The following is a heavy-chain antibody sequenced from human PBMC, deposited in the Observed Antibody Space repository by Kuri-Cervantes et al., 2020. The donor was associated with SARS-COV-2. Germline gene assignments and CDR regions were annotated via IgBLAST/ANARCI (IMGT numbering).Heavy chain of an antibody. CDR1: GFTFSNQG. J-gene: IGHJ6*03. Sequence: LSLTCVVSGFTFSNQGMHWVRQAPGKGLEWVAVIWYDGSNEYYADSVKGRFTISRDNSKNTLYLQMNSLRAEDTAVDYCARDGVADYYYYYMDVWGKGTTVTVSS. CDR2: IWYDGSNE. D-gene: IGHD2-15*01. CDR3: ARDGVADYYYYYMDV. V-gene: IGHV3-33*01.